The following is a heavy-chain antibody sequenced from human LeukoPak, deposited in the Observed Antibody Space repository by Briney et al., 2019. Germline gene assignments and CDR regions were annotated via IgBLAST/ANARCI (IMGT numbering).Heavy chain of an antibody. CDR3: ATLAPRGYSGYDSDGVDY. Sequence: ASVKVSCKASGYTFTGYYMHWVRQAPGQGLEWMGWINPNSGGTNYAQKFQGRVTMTRDTSISTAYMELSRLRSDDTAVYYCATLAPRGYSGYDSDGVDYWGRGTLVTVSS. CDR1: GYTFTGYY. CDR2: INPNSGGT. J-gene: IGHJ4*02. V-gene: IGHV1-2*02. D-gene: IGHD5-12*01.